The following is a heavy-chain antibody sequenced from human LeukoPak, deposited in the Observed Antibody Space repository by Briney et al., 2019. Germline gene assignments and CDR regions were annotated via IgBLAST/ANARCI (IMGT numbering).Heavy chain of an antibody. CDR2: ISYDGSNK. J-gene: IGHJ4*02. CDR3: ATSLLWFGELLADTDF. Sequence: GRSLRLSCAASGFTFSSYGTHWVRQAPGKGLEWVAVISYDGSNKYYADSVKGRFTISRDNSKNTLYPQMNSLRAEDTAVYYCATSLLWFGELLADTDFWGQGSLVTVSS. V-gene: IGHV3-30*03. D-gene: IGHD3-10*01. CDR1: GFTFSSYG.